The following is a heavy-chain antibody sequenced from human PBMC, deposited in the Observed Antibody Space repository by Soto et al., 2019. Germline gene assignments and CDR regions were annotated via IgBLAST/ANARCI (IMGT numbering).Heavy chain of an antibody. V-gene: IGHV3-23*01. CDR2: ISDTGDDT. D-gene: IGHD3-10*02. CDR3: ASYVRAPTFYCDS. J-gene: IGHJ4*02. CDR1: GFSFRTYA. Sequence: EVQLLESGGGLVQPGGSLRLSCAASGFSFRTYAMSWVRQAPGQGLEWVSVISDTGDDTYYADSVKGRFTISRDSSRNTLYLRMNSLRAEDTAVYYCASYVRAPTFYCDSWGQGTLVTVAS.